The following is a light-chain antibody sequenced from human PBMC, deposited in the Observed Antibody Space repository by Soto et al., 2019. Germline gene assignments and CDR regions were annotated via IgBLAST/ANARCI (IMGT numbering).Light chain of an antibody. Sequence: DIVMTQSPDSLAVSLGERATINCKSSQRVLYSSNNKNYLTWYQQKPGQPRKLLIYWASTGESVVPDRFSGSGSGTDFTLTISSLHAEDVAVYYCQQYYKIPQTFGQGTKLEIK. CDR1: QRVLYSSNNKNY. CDR2: WAS. CDR3: QQYYKIPQT. J-gene: IGKJ2*01. V-gene: IGKV4-1*01.